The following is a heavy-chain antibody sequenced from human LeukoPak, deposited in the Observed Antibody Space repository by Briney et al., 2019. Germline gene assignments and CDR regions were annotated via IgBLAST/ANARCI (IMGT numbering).Heavy chain of an antibody. V-gene: IGHV4-39*01. J-gene: IGHJ6*03. CDR2: IYYSGST. CDR3: ARAITSSSWYGYYYYYYMDV. Sequence: SETLSLTCTVSGGSISSSSYYWGWIRQPPGKGLEWIGSIYYSGSTYYNPSLKSRVTISVDTSKNQFSLKLSSVTAADTAVYYCARAITSSSWYGYYYYYYMDVWGKGTTVTISS. D-gene: IGHD6-13*01. CDR1: GGSISSSSYY.